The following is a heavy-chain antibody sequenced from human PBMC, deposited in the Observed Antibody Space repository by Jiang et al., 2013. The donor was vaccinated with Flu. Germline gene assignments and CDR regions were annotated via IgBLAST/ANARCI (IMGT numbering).Heavy chain of an antibody. D-gene: IGHD4-23*01. V-gene: IGHV2-70*01. Sequence: LALIDWDDDKYYSTSLKTRLTISKDTSKNQVVLTMTNMDPVDTATYYCARTHNTDYGGNVGFFDYWGQGTLVTVSS. CDR3: ARTHNTDYGGNVGFFDY. J-gene: IGHJ4*02. CDR2: IDWDDDK.